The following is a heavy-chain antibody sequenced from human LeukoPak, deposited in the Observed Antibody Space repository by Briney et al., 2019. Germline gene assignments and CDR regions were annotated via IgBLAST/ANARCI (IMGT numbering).Heavy chain of an antibody. Sequence: GGSLRLSCAASGFTVSSNYMSWVRQAPGKGLEWVAFIRSDGSNKYYAASLKGRFTISRDNSKNTLYLQMNSLRPEDTAVYYCAKDELDSSGYYYWGQGTLVTVSS. CDR2: IRSDGSNK. V-gene: IGHV3-30*02. D-gene: IGHD3-22*01. CDR3: AKDELDSSGYYY. CDR1: GFTVSSNY. J-gene: IGHJ4*02.